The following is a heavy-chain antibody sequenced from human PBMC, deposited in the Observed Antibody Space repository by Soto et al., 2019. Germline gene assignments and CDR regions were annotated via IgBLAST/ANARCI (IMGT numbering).Heavy chain of an antibody. CDR2: INPSGGST. J-gene: IGHJ4*02. D-gene: IGHD3-22*01. CDR3: ARGLNYYDSSGYPSPDFDY. Sequence: ASVQVSCKASGYTFTSYYMHWVRQAPGQGLEWMGIINPSGGSTSYAQKFQGRVTMTRDTSTSTVYMELSSLRSEDTAVYYCARGLNYYDSSGYPSPDFDYWGQGTLVTVSS. V-gene: IGHV1-46*03. CDR1: GYTFTSYY.